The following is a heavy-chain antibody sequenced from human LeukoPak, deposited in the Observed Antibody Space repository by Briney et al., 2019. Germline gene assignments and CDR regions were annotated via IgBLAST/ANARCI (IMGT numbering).Heavy chain of an antibody. J-gene: IGHJ5*02. CDR2: ISRSSSTI. D-gene: IGHD3-22*01. CDR3: ARDLLSYYDSSGYIP. CDR1: GFTFSSYS. Sequence: GGSLRLSCAASGFTFSSYSMNWVRQAPGKGLEWVAYISRSSSTIYYADSVKGRFTISRDNAKNSLYLQMNDLRAEDTAVYYCARDLLSYYDSSGYIPWGQGTLVTVSS. V-gene: IGHV3-48*01.